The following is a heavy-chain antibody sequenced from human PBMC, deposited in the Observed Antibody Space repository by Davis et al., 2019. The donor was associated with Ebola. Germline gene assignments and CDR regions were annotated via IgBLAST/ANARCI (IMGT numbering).Heavy chain of an antibody. Sequence: GESLKISCKGSGYIFSNFWIGWVRQMPGKGLEWMGIIYPGDWDTRYSPTFRGQVTISADKSIKTAFLQWSSLKASDTAMYYCASLRRTITGMDDAFDIWGQGTMVTVSS. J-gene: IGHJ3*02. CDR1: GYIFSNFW. CDR2: IYPGDWDT. D-gene: IGHD2-8*02. CDR3: ASLRRTITGMDDAFDI. V-gene: IGHV5-51*01.